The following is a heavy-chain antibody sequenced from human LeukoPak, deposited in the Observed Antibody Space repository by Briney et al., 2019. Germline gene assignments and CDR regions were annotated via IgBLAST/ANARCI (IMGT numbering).Heavy chain of an antibody. CDR1: GYTFTSYG. Sequence: ASVKVSCKASGYTFTSYGISWVRQAPGQGLEWMGWISAYNGNTNYAQKLQGRVTMTEDTSTDTAYMELSSLRSEDTAVYYCATVTQLPKPLNAFDIWGQGTMVTVSS. D-gene: IGHD1-1*01. J-gene: IGHJ3*02. CDR3: ATVTQLPKPLNAFDI. V-gene: IGHV1-18*01. CDR2: ISAYNGNT.